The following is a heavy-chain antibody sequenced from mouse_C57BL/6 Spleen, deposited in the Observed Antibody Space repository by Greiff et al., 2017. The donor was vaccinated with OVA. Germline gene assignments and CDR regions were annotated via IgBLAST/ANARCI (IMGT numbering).Heavy chain of an antibody. J-gene: IGHJ2*01. Sequence: QVQLQQSGAELVRPGPSVKVSCKASGYAFTNYLIEWVKQRPGQGLEWIGVINPGSGGTNYNEKFKGKATLTADKSSSTAYMQLSSLTSEDSAVYFCARGNYYGSRNFDYWGQGTTLTVSS. V-gene: IGHV1-54*01. D-gene: IGHD1-1*01. CDR3: ARGNYYGSRNFDY. CDR2: INPGSGGT. CDR1: GYAFTNYL.